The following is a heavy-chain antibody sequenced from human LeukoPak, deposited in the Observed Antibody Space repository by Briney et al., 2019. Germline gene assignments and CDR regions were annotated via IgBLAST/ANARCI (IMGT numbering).Heavy chain of an antibody. D-gene: IGHD3-16*01. J-gene: IGHJ6*02. CDR1: GGSISSYY. V-gene: IGHV4-59*08. CDR2: IYYSGST. Sequence: SETLSLTCTVSGGSISSYYWSWIRQPPGKGLECIGYIYYSGSTNYNPSLKSRVTISVDTSKNQFSLKLSSVTAADTAVYYCARHLVARRLIYYYYYGMDVWGQGTTVTVSS. CDR3: ARHLVARRLIYYYYYGMDV.